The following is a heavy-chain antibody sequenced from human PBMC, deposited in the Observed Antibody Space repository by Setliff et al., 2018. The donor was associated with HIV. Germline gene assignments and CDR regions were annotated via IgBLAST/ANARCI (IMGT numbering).Heavy chain of an antibody. J-gene: IGHJ4*02. CDR3: ARRPYYFYY. V-gene: IGHV4-34*01. CDR1: GGSFSGYY. CDR2: INHSGST. Sequence: PSETLSLTCAVYGGSFSGYYWSWIRQPPGKGLEWIGEINHSGSTNYNPTLKSRVTISVDTSKKQCSLKLSSVTAADTAVYHCARRPYYFYYWGQGTLVTVSS.